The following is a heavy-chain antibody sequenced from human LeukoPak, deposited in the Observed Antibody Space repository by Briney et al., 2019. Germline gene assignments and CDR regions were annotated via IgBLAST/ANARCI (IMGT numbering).Heavy chain of an antibody. CDR3: AKDRYSYAFEYSDS. Sequence: GGSLRLSCAASGFTFSSYGMHWVRQAPGKGLDWVAVISNDGSKKYYADSVKGRFTISRDNSKNTLSLQVSSLRAEDTAVYSCAKDRYSYAFEYSDSWGHETQCTVSS. CDR2: ISNDGSKK. J-gene: IGHJ4*01. V-gene: IGHV3-30*18. D-gene: IGHD5-18*01. CDR1: GFTFSSYG.